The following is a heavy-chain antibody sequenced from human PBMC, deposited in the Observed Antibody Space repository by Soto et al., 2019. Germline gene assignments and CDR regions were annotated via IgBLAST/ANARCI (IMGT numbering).Heavy chain of an antibody. CDR2: ISVYNGNT. CDR3: ASGWFGEFVYYFDY. V-gene: IGHV1-18*01. J-gene: IGHJ4*02. CDR1: GYTFTSYG. D-gene: IGHD3-10*01. Sequence: QVQLVQSGAEVKKPGASVKVSCKASGYTFTSYGISWVRQAPGQGLEWLGWISVYNGNTNYAQKRQGRVTMTTDTSTSTAYMELRSLRSDDTAVYYCASGWFGEFVYYFDYWGQGTLVTVSS.